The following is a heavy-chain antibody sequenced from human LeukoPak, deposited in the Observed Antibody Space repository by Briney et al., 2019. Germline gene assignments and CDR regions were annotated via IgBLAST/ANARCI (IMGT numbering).Heavy chain of an antibody. D-gene: IGHD7-27*01. CDR2: ISTYNGNT. CDR1: GYTFTSYG. Sequence: GASVKVSCKASGYTFTSYGISWVRQAPGQGLEWLGWISTYNGNTHYAQKLQGRVTMTTDTSTTTACMELRNLRSDDTAVYYCARDYRTGFDYWGQGTLVTVSS. CDR3: ARDYRTGFDY. J-gene: IGHJ4*02. V-gene: IGHV1-18*01.